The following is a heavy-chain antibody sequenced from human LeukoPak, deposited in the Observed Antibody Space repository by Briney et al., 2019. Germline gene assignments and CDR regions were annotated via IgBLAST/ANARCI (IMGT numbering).Heavy chain of an antibody. CDR3: VRALGSSSADY. V-gene: IGHV3-7*01. CDR1: GSTFPNYW. Sequence: GGSLRLSCSASGSTFPNYWISWVRRAPGKGLEGVANIKHDGSEKYYVDSVEGRFTISRDNAENSLSLQMNSLRGEDTAVYYCVRALGSSSADYWGQGTLVTVSS. D-gene: IGHD6-6*01. CDR2: IKHDGSEK. J-gene: IGHJ4*02.